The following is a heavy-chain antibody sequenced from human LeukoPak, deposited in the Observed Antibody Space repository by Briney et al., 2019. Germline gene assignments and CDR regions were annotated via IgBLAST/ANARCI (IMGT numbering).Heavy chain of an antibody. D-gene: IGHD1-1*01. CDR3: AKDLGRERAISSPGQDY. V-gene: IGHV3-30*18. J-gene: IGHJ4*02. Sequence: GGSLRLSCSASGFIFSSYGMHWVRQAPGKGLEWVAVISYDGSNKYYADSVKGRFTISRDSSKNTLYLQMNSLRAEDTAVYYCAKDLGRERAISSPGQDYWGQGTLVTVSS. CDR2: ISYDGSNK. CDR1: GFIFSSYG.